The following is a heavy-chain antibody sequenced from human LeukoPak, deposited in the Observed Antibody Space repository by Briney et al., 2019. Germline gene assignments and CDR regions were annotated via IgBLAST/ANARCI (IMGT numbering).Heavy chain of an antibody. Sequence: GGSLRLSCAASGFTFSSYAMSWVRQAPGKGLEWVSAISGSGSSTYYADSVKGRFTISRDNSENTLYLQMNSLRAEDTAVYYCAKGLRGSSGWYANAFDIWGQGTMVTVSS. CDR1: GFTFSSYA. CDR3: AKGLRGSSGWYANAFDI. CDR2: ISGSGSST. D-gene: IGHD6-19*01. J-gene: IGHJ3*02. V-gene: IGHV3-23*01.